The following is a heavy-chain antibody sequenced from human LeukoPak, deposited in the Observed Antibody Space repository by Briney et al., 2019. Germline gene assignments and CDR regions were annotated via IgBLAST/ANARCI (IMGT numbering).Heavy chain of an antibody. CDR1: GFTFSSYG. J-gene: IGHJ4*02. Sequence: PGGSLRLSCAASGFTFSSYGMHWVRQAPGKGLEWVAVISYDGSNKYYADSVKGRFTISRDNSKNTLYLQMNSLRAEDTAVYYCAKVNFKYDSSGSALDYWGQGTLVTVSS. CDR3: AKVNFKYDSSGSALDY. CDR2: ISYDGSNK. V-gene: IGHV3-30*18. D-gene: IGHD3-22*01.